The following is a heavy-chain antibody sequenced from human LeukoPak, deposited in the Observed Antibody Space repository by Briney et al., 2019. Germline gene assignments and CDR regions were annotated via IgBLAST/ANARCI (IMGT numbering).Heavy chain of an antibody. Sequence: PGGSLRLSCAASGFSFSIYSMSWVRQAPGKGLEWVSSIHSSNSYIYYAGSVRGRFTISRDNAKNSLYLQMNSLRAEDTALYYCARQFGEYLPYFDYWGQGILVTLSS. CDR3: ARQFGEYLPYFDY. CDR2: IHSSNSYI. CDR1: GFSFSIYS. J-gene: IGHJ4*02. V-gene: IGHV3-21*01. D-gene: IGHD3-10*01.